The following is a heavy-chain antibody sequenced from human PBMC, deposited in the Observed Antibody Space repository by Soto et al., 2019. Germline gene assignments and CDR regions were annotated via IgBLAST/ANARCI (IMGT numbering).Heavy chain of an antibody. CDR3: ARARSSYDTAIIS. V-gene: IGHV3-48*01. Sequence: GGSLRLSCAASGFTFSSYSMNWVHQAPGKGLEWVSYISSSSSTIYYADSVKGRFTISRDNAKNSLYLQMNSLRAEDTAVYYCARARSSYDTAIISWGQGTLVTVSS. J-gene: IGHJ5*02. CDR2: ISSSSSTI. CDR1: GFTFSSYS. D-gene: IGHD5-18*01.